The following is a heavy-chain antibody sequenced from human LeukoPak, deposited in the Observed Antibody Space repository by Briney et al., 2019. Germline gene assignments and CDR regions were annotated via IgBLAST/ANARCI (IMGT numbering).Heavy chain of an antibody. D-gene: IGHD2-2*01. CDR3: SRHTKYQLHNCFDP. CDR2: IYYSGRT. V-gene: IGHV4-59*08. J-gene: IGHJ5*02. Sequence: PSETLSLTCTVSGGSLSSYYWSWIRQPPGKGLEWIGYIYYSGRTNYNTPIKSRVTISVATSKQQFSLKLSSVTGADTARFCFSRHTKYQLHNCFDPGGQGTLVTVST. CDR1: GGSLSSYY.